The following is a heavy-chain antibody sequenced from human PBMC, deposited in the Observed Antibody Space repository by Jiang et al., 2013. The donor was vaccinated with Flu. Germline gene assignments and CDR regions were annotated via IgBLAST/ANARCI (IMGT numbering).Heavy chain of an antibody. CDR3: AREGYYFDTTGSPRSHGLDV. V-gene: IGHV7-4-1*02. CDR1: AYSFTSYA. Sequence: QSGSELRKPGASVKVSCTASAYSFTSYALTWVRQAPGQGLEWMGWINTGNGDPTYAQAFTGRFVFSSDTSVSTAYLHISDLKAEDTAVYYCAREGYYFDTTGSPRSHGLDVWGQRDRGHRLL. J-gene: IGHJ6*04. D-gene: IGHD3-22*01. CDR2: INTGNGDP.